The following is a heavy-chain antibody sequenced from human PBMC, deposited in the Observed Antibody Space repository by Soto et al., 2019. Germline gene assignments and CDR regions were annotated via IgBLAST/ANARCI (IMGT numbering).Heavy chain of an antibody. J-gene: IGHJ6*02. CDR3: ARALYYYDSSGPLGYYGMDV. V-gene: IGHV1-2*02. Sequence: ASVKVSCKASGYTLTGYYMHWVRQAPGQGLEWMGWINPNSGGTNYAQKFQGRVTMTRDTSISTAYMELSRLRSDDTAVYYCARALYYYDSSGPLGYYGMDVWGQGTTVTVSS. CDR1: GYTLTGYY. CDR2: INPNSGGT. D-gene: IGHD3-22*01.